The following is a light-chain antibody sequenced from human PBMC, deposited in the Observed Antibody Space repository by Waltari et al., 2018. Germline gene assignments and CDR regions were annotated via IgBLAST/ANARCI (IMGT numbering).Light chain of an antibody. J-gene: IGKJ1*01. CDR2: DAS. V-gene: IGKV3-11*01. Sequence: EVVLTQSPATLSLSPGERATLSCRASQTIYNYLAWYQQKPGQAPRLLIYDASNRATGSPDRFSGSGSGTDFTFIISRLEPEDFVVYYCQHRNNWPWTFGQGSKVEIK. CDR3: QHRNNWPWT. CDR1: QTIYNY.